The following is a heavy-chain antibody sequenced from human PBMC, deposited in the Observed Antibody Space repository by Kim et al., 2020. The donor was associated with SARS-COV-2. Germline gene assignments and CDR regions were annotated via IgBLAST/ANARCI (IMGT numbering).Heavy chain of an antibody. D-gene: IGHD3-22*01. J-gene: IGHJ5*02. CDR3: ARQYYYDSSGYYNWFDP. CDR1: GGSVSTSFYY. Sequence: SETLSLTCTVSGGSVSTSFYYWGWIRQSPGKGLEWIGSIYYSGSAYYNPSLKSRLTISVDTSKNQFSLKLTSVTAADTAVYYCARQYYYDSSGYYNWFDPWGQGNLVTVSS. V-gene: IGHV4-39*01. CDR2: IYYSGSA.